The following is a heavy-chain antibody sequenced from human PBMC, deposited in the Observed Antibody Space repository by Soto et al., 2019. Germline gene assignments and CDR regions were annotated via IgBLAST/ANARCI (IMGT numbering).Heavy chain of an antibody. V-gene: IGHV3-48*02. D-gene: IGHD3-3*01. Sequence: PGGSLRLSCAASGSTFSTYSMNWVRQAPGKGLEWVACISYDSDSIAYADPVRGRFTISRDDATNSLFLQMNSLRDEDTAIYYCARLYYDYVWGQGATVTVSS. J-gene: IGHJ6*02. CDR2: ISYDSDSI. CDR3: ARLYYDYV. CDR1: GSTFSTYS.